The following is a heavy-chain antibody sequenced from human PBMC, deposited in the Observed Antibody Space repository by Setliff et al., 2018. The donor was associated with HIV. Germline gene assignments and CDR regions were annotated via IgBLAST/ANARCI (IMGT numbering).Heavy chain of an antibody. CDR3: SRDDISGQWLLDY. Sequence: GESLRLSCVASGFSFSSSEMTWIRQAPGKGLEFVSFIDPTGATMHYADSVKGRFIISRDNAKKSLYLQVNGLRAGDTAVYYCSRDDISGQWLLDYWGQGALVTVSS. CDR1: GFSFSSSE. J-gene: IGHJ4*02. CDR2: IDPTGATM. D-gene: IGHD5-12*01. V-gene: IGHV3-48*03.